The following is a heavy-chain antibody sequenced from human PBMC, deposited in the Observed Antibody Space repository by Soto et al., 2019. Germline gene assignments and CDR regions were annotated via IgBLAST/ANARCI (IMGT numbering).Heavy chain of an antibody. D-gene: IGHD1-7*01. J-gene: IGHJ5*02. Sequence: PSETLSLTCTVSGGSIRSSSYYWGWIRQPPGKGLEWIGSFYYSGSTYYNPSLKSRVTISVDTSKNQFSLKLTSVTAADTGVYYCASRNYGTNWGFDPWGQGTLVTVYS. CDR2: FYYSGST. CDR1: GGSIRSSSYY. V-gene: IGHV4-39*01. CDR3: ASRNYGTNWGFDP.